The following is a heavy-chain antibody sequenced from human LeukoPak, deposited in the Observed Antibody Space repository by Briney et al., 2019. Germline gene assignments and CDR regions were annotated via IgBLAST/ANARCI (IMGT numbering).Heavy chain of an antibody. Sequence: PGGSLRLSCAASGFTFSNYEMNWVRQAPGKGLEWVSYISNSGCTIYYADSVKGRFTISRDNAKNSLYLQMNSLRVEDTALYHCARKGLGGELGGFDSWGQGTLVTVSS. CDR1: GFTFSNYE. D-gene: IGHD1-7*01. V-gene: IGHV3-48*03. CDR3: ARKGLGGELGGFDS. J-gene: IGHJ4*02. CDR2: ISNSGCTI.